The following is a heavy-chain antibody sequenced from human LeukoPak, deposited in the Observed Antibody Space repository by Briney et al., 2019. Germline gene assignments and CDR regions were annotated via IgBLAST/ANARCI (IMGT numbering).Heavy chain of an antibody. J-gene: IGHJ4*02. CDR1: GYIFSDYY. CDR2: INPKSGAA. Sequence: ASVKVSCKASGYIFSDYYMHWVRQAPGQGLEWLGWINPKSGAADYAQQFRGRVTVTRDTSINTDYMEMKRVTSDDTAVYYCARGAEAETSPLDFWGQGTLV. V-gene: IGHV1-2*02. CDR3: ARGAEAETSPLDF. D-gene: IGHD6-13*01.